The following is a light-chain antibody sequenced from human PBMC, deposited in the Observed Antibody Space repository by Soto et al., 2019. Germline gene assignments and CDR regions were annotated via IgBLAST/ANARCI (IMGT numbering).Light chain of an antibody. V-gene: IGKV4-1*01. Sequence: EIVMTQSPDSLAVSLGERATIKCKSSQSVLYSSNDRSYLAWFQQKPGQPPKALIYWASSRESGVPDRFSGSGSGTDFTLSISSLQAEDVAVYFCQQYFTTPWTFGQGTMVE. CDR2: WAS. J-gene: IGKJ1*01. CDR3: QQYFTTPWT. CDR1: QSVLYSSNDRSY.